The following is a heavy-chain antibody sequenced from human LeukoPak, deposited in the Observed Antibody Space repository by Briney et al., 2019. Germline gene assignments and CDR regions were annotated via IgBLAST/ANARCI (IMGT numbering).Heavy chain of an antibody. CDR3: ARGHSAGSAEYFQH. CDR2: ISSSSSYI. CDR1: GFTFSSYS. V-gene: IGHV3-21*01. J-gene: IGHJ1*01. D-gene: IGHD2-15*01. Sequence: PGGSLRLSCAASGFTFSSYSMNWVRQAPGKGLEWVSSISSSSSYIYYADSVKGRFTISRDNAKNSLYLQMNSLRAEDTAVYYCARGHSAGSAEYFQHWGQGTLVTVSS.